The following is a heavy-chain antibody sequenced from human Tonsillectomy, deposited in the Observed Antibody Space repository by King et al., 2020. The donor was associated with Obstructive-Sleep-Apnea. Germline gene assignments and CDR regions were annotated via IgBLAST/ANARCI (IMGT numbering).Heavy chain of an antibody. CDR1: EDSVNSGSFY. CDR3: AGSGVVVTASFDL. V-gene: IGHV4-61*01. Sequence: QLQESGPGLVKPSETLSLTCTVSEDSVNSGSFYWNWIRQPPGKGLDWIGSIYYIGSTNYNPSLKSRVTISVDTSKNQFSLKLTSVTAADTAVYYCAGSGVVVTASFDLWGQGTLVTVSS. D-gene: IGHD2-21*02. CDR2: IYYIGST. J-gene: IGHJ4*02.